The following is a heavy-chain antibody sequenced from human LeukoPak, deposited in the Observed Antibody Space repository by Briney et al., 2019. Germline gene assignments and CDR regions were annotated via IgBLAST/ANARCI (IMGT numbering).Heavy chain of an antibody. D-gene: IGHD3-10*01. CDR2: IIPIFGTA. J-gene: IGHJ4*02. CDR3: ARSPMVRGVITPNFDY. V-gene: IGHV1-69*06. CDR1: GGTFSSYA. Sequence: SVKVSCKASGGTFSSYAISWMRQAPGQGLEWMGGIIPIFGTANYAQKFQGRVTITADKSTSTAYMELSSLRSEDTAVYYCARSPMVRGVITPNFDYWGQGTLVTVSS.